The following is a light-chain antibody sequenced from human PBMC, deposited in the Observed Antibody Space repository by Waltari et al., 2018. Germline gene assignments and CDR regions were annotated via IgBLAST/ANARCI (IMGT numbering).Light chain of an antibody. V-gene: IGKV1-5*03. CDR3: QRYDSFPLS. CDR1: QNIESW. Sequence: DIQMTQYPSLLSASVGDRLTITCRASQNIESWVAWYQQRPGKGPKLLIYETSTLEVGVPSRFIGSRSGTDFTLTISSLQPDDFSTYFCQRYDSFPLSFGGGTKVEIE. CDR2: ETS. J-gene: IGKJ4*01.